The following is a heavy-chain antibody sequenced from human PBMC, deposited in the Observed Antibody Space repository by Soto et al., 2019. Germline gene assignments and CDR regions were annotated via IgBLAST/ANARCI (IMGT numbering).Heavy chain of an antibody. Sequence: QVQLVQSGAEVKKPGSSVKVSCKASGGTFSSYTISWVRQAPGQGLEWMGRIIPILGIANSAQKFQGRVTITADKSTSTAYMEVSSLRSGDTAVYYCAGSSSSPTTLGYWGQGTLVTVSS. CDR2: IIPILGIA. D-gene: IGHD2-2*01. V-gene: IGHV1-69*02. CDR3: AGSSSSPTTLGY. CDR1: GGTFSSYT. J-gene: IGHJ4*02.